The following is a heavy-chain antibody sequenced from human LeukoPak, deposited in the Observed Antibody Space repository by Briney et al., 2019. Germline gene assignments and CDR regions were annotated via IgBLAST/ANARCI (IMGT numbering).Heavy chain of an antibody. CDR2: IRDSGNGT. V-gene: IGHV3-23*01. Sequence: GGSLRLSCVVSGFTFKNYAMSWVRQAPGKGLECVSSIRDSGNGTDYADSVKGRFTVSRDNSKNTLYLHMNTLSAEDTAVYYCAKWAYYDFWSGHYKSHFDSWGQGTLVTVSP. CDR1: GFTFKNYA. D-gene: IGHD3-3*01. CDR3: AKWAYYDFWSGHYKSHFDS. J-gene: IGHJ4*02.